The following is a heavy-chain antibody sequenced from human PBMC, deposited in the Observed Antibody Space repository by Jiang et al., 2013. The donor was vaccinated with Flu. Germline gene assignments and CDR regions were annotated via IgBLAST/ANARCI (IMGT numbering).Heavy chain of an antibody. CDR1: GYTFTSYD. Sequence: GAEVKKPGASVKVSCKASGYTFTSYDINWVRQATGQGLEWMGWMNPNSGNTGYAQKFQGRVTMTRNTSISTAYMELSSLRSEDTAVYYCARVRVFPYGSGRNVDYWGQGTLVTVSS. D-gene: IGHD3-10*01. CDR3: ARVRVFPYGSGRNVDY. V-gene: IGHV1-8*01. J-gene: IGHJ4*02. CDR2: MNPNSGNT.